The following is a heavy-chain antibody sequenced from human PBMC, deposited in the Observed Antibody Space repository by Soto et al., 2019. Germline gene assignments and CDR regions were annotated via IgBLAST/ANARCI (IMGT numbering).Heavy chain of an antibody. CDR2: ISWNSGSI. CDR3: AKGLRNWFDP. CDR1: GFTFDDYA. Sequence: GGSLRLSCAASGFTFDDYAMHWVRQAPGKGLEWVSGISWNSGSIGYADSVKGRFTISRDNAKNSLYLQMNSLRAEDTAVYYCAKGLRNWFDPWGQGTLVTVSS. D-gene: IGHD4-17*01. V-gene: IGHV3-9*01. J-gene: IGHJ5*02.